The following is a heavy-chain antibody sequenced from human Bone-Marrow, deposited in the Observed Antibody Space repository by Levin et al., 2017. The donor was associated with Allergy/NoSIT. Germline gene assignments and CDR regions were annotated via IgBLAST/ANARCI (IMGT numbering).Heavy chain of an antibody. V-gene: IGHV5-51*01. CDR3: ARRGDVADYYFDQ. CDR2: IYPHDSDT. D-gene: IGHD6-19*01. J-gene: IGHJ4*02. CDR1: GYKFTDFW. Sequence: GESLKISCQASGYKFTDFWIGWVRQMPGKGLEWMGIIYPHDSDTTYSPSFQGHVTFSADKSTKTAYLQWNNLTASDTAMYYCARRGDVADYYFDQWGPGTLVTVSS.